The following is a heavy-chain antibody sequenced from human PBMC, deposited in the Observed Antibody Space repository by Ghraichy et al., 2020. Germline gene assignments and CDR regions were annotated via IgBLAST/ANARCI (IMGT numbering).Heavy chain of an antibody. V-gene: IGHV3-23*01. CDR3: AKDIRGRRLGPGAFDY. D-gene: IGHD3-10*01. CDR1: GFLFSSNA. CDR2: FSDSSAST. Sequence: GGSLRLSCAASGFLFSSNAVSWVRQAPGKGLEWVSGFSDSSASTFYADSVRGRFTISRDISENTLYLQMNSLRAEDTAVYYCAKDIRGRRLGPGAFDYWGQGTLVTVSS. J-gene: IGHJ4*02.